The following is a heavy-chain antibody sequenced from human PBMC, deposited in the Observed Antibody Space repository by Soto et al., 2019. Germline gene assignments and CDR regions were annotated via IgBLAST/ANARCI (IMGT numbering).Heavy chain of an antibody. D-gene: IGHD2-15*01. CDR3: AREENCSDGVCYSEYFQR. V-gene: IGHV1-46*01. CDR2: VNPSGGST. CDR1: GYIFTAYS. Sequence: QVQLVQSGAEVKKPGASVKVSCKASGYIFTAYSMHWVRQAPGQGLERMGVVNPSGGSTNYEQRFQGRITMTRDTSTSTVYMDLKFLTSEDTAVYYCAREENCSDGVCYSEYFQRWGQGTLVTVSS. J-gene: IGHJ1*01.